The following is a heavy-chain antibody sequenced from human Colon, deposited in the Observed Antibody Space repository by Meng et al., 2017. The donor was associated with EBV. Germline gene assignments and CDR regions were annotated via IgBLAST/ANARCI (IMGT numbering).Heavy chain of an antibody. CDR1: GFTLSSYS. D-gene: IGHD1-14*01. J-gene: IGHJ4*02. V-gene: IGHV3-64*02. CDR3: ARVGDNGTFDY. Sequence: VRLVESGEGLVQPGGSLRLSCAASGFTLSSYSMHWVRQAPGKGLEYVSAISYNVGSTYYADYVKGRFTISRDNSKNTLYLQMGSLRPEDMAVYYCARVGDNGTFDYWGQGALVTVSS. CDR2: ISYNVGST.